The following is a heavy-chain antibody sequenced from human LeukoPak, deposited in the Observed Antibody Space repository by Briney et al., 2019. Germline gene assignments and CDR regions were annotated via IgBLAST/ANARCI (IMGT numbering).Heavy chain of an antibody. CDR2: IKSKTDGETT. D-gene: IGHD3-10*01. V-gene: IGHV3-15*01. CDR3: TTDLGTYYHGSQRLIPIDY. Sequence: GGSLRLSCVDSGFTFTNAWMSWVRQAPGKGLEWIGRIKSKTDGETTNYAEPVRGRFTIPRDDSKSAVYQQMNSLKIEDTAVYYCTTDLGTYYHGSQRLIPIDYWGQGTLVTVSS. J-gene: IGHJ4*02. CDR1: GFTFTNAW.